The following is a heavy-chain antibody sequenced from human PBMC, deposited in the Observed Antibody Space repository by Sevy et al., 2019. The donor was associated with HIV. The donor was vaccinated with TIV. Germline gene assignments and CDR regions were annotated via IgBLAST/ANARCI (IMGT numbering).Heavy chain of an antibody. CDR2: VHFDGNEK. D-gene: IGHD2-15*01. CDR1: GFSFSSYG. Sequence: GGSLRLSCAASGFSFSSYGMHWVRQPLGKGQEWVAFVHFDGNEKWYADSGKGRFTISRDNSKSTIFLQMDSLRIEDTAIYYCVKDRCRGAGCPREYFEHWGQGTLVTVSS. J-gene: IGHJ4*02. V-gene: IGHV3-30*02. CDR3: VKDRCRGAGCPREYFEH.